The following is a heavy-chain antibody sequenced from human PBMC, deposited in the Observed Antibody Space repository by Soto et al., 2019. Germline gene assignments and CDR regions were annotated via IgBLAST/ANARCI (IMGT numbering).Heavy chain of an antibody. CDR1: GYTLTELS. Sequence: ASVKVSCKVSGYTLTELSMRWVRQAPGKGLEWMGGFDPEDGETIYAQKWQGRVTMTEDTSTDTAYMDLSSLRSEDTAVYNCATTPPSREYDSRLESWRQATLVTVSS. D-gene: IGHD3-22*01. CDR2: FDPEDGET. CDR3: ATTPPSREYDSRLES. J-gene: IGHJ4*02. V-gene: IGHV1-24*01.